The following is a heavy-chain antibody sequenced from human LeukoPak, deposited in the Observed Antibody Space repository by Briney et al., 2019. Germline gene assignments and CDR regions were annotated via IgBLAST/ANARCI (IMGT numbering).Heavy chain of an antibody. V-gene: IGHV3-23*01. D-gene: IGHD3-10*02. CDR3: ATYVRGDFDY. J-gene: IGHJ4*02. CDR1: GFTFSSYA. Sequence: PGGSLRLSCATSGFTFSSYAMSWVRQAPGKGLEWVSTVSGGGGSTWYADSVKGRSTISRDNSKNTLYLQMNSLRAEDTAVYYCATYVRGDFDYWGQGTLVTVSS. CDR2: VSGGGGST.